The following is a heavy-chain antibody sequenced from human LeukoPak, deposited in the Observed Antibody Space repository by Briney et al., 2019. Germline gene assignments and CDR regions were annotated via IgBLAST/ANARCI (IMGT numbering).Heavy chain of an antibody. CDR2: ISGSGGST. J-gene: IGHJ4*02. CDR3: AKGVLGWYVSHFDY. CDR1: GFTFSSYA. V-gene: IGHV3-23*01. Sequence: GRSPRLSCAASGFTFSSYAMSWVRQAPGKGLEWVSAISGSGGSTYYADSVKGRFTISRDNSKDTLYLQMNSLRAEDTAVYYCAKGVLGWYVSHFDYWGQGALVTVSS. D-gene: IGHD6-19*01.